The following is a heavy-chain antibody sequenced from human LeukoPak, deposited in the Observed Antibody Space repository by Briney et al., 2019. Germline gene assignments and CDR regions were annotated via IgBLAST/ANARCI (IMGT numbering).Heavy chain of an antibody. J-gene: IGHJ6*03. CDR2: FYYSGST. V-gene: IGHV4-59*01. CDR3: ARIMKGDFWIGDSYYDYYYMDV. Sequence: SETLSLTCTVSGGSISSYYWSWIRQPPGKGLEWVGYFYYSGSTNYNPSLKSRVTMSVDTSKNQFSLKLTSVTAADTAVYYCARIMKGDFWIGDSYYDYYYMDVWGKGTTVTVSS. D-gene: IGHD3-3*01. CDR1: GGSISSYY.